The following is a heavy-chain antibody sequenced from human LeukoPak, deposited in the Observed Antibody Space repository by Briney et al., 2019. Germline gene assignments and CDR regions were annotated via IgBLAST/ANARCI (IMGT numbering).Heavy chain of an antibody. Sequence: ASVKVSCKASGYTFTGYYMHWVRQAPGQGLEWMGWINPNSGGTNYAQKFQGRVTMTRDTSISTAYMELSRLRSDDTAVYYCAREKLGVYDSSGYTFDYWGQGTLVTVSS. D-gene: IGHD3-22*01. CDR1: GYTFTGYY. V-gene: IGHV1-2*02. CDR2: INPNSGGT. CDR3: AREKLGVYDSSGYTFDY. J-gene: IGHJ4*02.